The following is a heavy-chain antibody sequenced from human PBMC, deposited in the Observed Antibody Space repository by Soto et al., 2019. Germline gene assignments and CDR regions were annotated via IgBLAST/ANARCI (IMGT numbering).Heavy chain of an antibody. CDR3: ARHFSVDYFDY. CDR1: GGSISSSNW. J-gene: IGHJ4*02. Sequence: SETLSLTCPVSGGSISSSNWWSWVRQPPGKGLEWIGGIYHSGSTNYNPSLNSRVTISVDRSKNQFSLKLRSVTAADTAVYYCARHFSVDYFDYWGQGALVTVSS. CDR2: IYHSGST. V-gene: IGHV4-4*02.